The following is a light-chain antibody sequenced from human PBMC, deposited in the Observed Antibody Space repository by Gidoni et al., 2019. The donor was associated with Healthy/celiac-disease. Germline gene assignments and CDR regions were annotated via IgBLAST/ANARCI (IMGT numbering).Light chain of an antibody. J-gene: IGKJ2*01. CDR1: QRGSSN. CDR3: QQYNNWPHT. Sequence: EIVMTQSPATLSVSPGERATLSCRASQRGSSNLAWYQQKPGQAHRLLIYGASTRATGIPARFSGSGSGTEFTLTISSLQSEDFAVYYGQQYNNWPHTFGQGTKLEIK. V-gene: IGKV3-15*01. CDR2: GAS.